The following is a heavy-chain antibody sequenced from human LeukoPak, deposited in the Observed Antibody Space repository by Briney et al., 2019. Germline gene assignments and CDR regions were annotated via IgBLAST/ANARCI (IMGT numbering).Heavy chain of an antibody. J-gene: IGHJ4*02. D-gene: IGHD2-8*01. CDR1: GFTFSGYS. Sequence: GGSLRLSCAAPGFTFSGYSMNWVRQAPGQGLEWVSSISSSSSYISYADSVKGRFTISRDNAENSLYLQMNSLRADDTAVYYCSRGWNGPDYWGQGTLVTVSS. V-gene: IGHV3-21*01. CDR2: ISSSSSYI. CDR3: SRGWNGPDY.